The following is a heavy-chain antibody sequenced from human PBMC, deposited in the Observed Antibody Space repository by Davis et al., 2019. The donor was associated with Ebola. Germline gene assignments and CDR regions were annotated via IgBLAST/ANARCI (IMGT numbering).Heavy chain of an antibody. CDR3: ARDLLYYDILTGFDP. V-gene: IGHV3-23*01. D-gene: IGHD3-9*01. CDR1: GFTFSSYA. J-gene: IGHJ5*02. Sequence: GESLKISCAASGFTFSSYAMSWVRQAPGKGLEWVSAISGSGGSIYYADSVKGRFTISRDNAKNSLYLQMNSLRAEDTAVYYCARDLLYYDILTGFDPWGQGTLVTVSS. CDR2: ISGSGGSI.